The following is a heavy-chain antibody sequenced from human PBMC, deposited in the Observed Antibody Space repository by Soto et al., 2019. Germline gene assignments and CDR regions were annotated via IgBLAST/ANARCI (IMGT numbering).Heavy chain of an antibody. CDR2: ITWNSGSK. CDR1: GFTFDDYA. CDR3: TTTYPNDDSRVVAY. D-gene: IGHD1-1*01. Sequence: EVQLVESGGGLAQPGGSLRLSCAASGFTFDDYAMHWVRQPPGKGLEWVSGITWNSGSKDYADSVKGRFTISRDNRKNSLYLQMNSLRGEDTALYYCTTTYPNDDSRVVAYWGQGTLVTVSS. V-gene: IGHV3-9*01. J-gene: IGHJ4*02.